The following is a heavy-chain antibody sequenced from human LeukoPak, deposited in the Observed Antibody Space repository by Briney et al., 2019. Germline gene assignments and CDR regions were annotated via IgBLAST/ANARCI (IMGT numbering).Heavy chain of an antibody. Sequence: GGSLRLSCAASGFTVSSNYMSWVRQAPGKGLEWVSVIYSGGSTYYADSVKGRFTISRDNSKNTLYLQMNSLRAEDTAVYYCARVRMSYAFDIWGQGTMVTVSS. CDR1: GFTVSSNY. CDR3: ARVRMSYAFDI. V-gene: IGHV3-53*01. CDR2: IYSGGST. J-gene: IGHJ3*02.